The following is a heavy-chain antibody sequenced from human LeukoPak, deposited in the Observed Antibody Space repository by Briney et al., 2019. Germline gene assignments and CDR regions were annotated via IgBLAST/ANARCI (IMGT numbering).Heavy chain of an antibody. CDR2: INHSGST. CDR1: GGSFSGYY. Sequence: PSETLSLTCAVYGGSFSGYYWSWIRQPPGKGLEWIGEINHSGSTNYNPSLKSRVTISVETSKNQFSLKLSSVTAADTAVYYCARDGRFPPEVLPRYFDYWGQGTLVTVSS. J-gene: IGHJ4*02. D-gene: IGHD1-26*01. CDR3: ARDGRFPPEVLPRYFDY. V-gene: IGHV4-34*01.